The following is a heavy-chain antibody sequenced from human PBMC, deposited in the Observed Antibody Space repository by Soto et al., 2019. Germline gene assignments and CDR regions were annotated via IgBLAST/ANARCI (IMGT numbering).Heavy chain of an antibody. D-gene: IGHD5-18*01. CDR2: IYYSGST. V-gene: IGHV4-59*01. CDR1: GGSISSYY. J-gene: IGHJ4*02. CDR3: ARGGGSYGYSYYFDY. Sequence: SETLSLTCTVSGGSISSYYWSWSRQPPGKGLEWIGYIYYSGSTNYNPSLKSRVTISVDTSKNQFSLKLSSVTAADTAVYYCARGGGSYGYSYYFDYWGQGTLVTVSS.